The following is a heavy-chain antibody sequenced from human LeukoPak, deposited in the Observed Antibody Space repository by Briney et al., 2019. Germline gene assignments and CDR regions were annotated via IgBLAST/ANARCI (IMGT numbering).Heavy chain of an antibody. Sequence: GRSLRLSCAASGFTFSSYAMYWVRQAPGKGLEWVAVIWYDGSNKYYADSVKGRFTISRDNSKNTLYLQMNSLRAEDTAVYYCARDARGYCTNGVCYRGDAFDIWGQGTMVTVSS. CDR2: IWYDGSNK. J-gene: IGHJ3*02. CDR3: ARDARGYCTNGVCYRGDAFDI. CDR1: GFTFSSYA. D-gene: IGHD2-8*01. V-gene: IGHV3-33*08.